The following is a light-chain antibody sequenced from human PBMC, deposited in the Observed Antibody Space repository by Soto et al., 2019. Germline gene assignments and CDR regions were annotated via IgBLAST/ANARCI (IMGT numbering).Light chain of an antibody. CDR2: GAS. J-gene: IGKJ4*01. CDR1: QSVSSN. CDR3: QQYNDWPLT. V-gene: IGKV3-15*01. Sequence: EIVMTQSPATLSVSPGERATLSCRASQSVSSNLAWYQQKPGQAPRLLIYGASTRATGLPDRISGSGSGTEFTLTSSSLQSEDFALYYCQQYNDWPLTFGGGTKVEIK.